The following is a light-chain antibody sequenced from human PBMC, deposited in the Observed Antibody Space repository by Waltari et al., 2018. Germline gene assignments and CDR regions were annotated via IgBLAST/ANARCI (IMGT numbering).Light chain of an antibody. V-gene: IGKV3-11*01. CDR1: QSVGTY. Sequence: DIVLTQSPATLSLSPGERANLPCRASQSVGTYLSWYQQKPGQAPRLLIYDASNRATGIPARFSGSGSGTDFTLTISSLEPEDFAVYYCQQRSNWPPITFGQGTRLELK. CDR2: DAS. CDR3: QQRSNWPPIT. J-gene: IGKJ5*01.